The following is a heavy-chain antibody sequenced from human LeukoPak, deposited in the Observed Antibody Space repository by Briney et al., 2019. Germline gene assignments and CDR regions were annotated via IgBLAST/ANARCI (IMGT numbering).Heavy chain of an antibody. J-gene: IGHJ4*02. CDR3: ARGLVGGFDY. Sequence: GATVKISCKASGYTFTDYYMHWVQQAPGQGLEWMGRIIPILGIANYAQKFQGRVTITADKSTSTAYMELSSLRSEDTAVYYCARGLVGGFDYWGQGTLVTVSS. CDR1: GYTFTDYY. V-gene: IGHV1-69*04. D-gene: IGHD3-16*01. CDR2: IIPILGIA.